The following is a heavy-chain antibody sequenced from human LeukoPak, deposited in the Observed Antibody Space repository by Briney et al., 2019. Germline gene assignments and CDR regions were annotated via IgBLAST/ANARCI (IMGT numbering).Heavy chain of an antibody. CDR3: AGEKPASRGFDP. V-gene: IGHV3-21*01. CDR2: ISSSSSYI. CDR1: GFTFSSYS. Sequence: PGGSLRLSCAASGFTFSSYSMNWVRQAPGKGLEWVSSISSSSSYIYYADSVKGRFTISRDNAKNSLYLQMNSLRAEDTAVYYCAGEKPASRGFDPWGQGTLVTVSS. J-gene: IGHJ5*02.